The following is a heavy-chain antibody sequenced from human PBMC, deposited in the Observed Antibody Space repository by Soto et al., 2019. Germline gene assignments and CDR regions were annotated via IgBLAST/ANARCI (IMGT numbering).Heavy chain of an antibody. CDR2: ISAHNGNT. CDR3: ARERYGDY. CDR1: VYDFTTYG. J-gene: IGHJ4*02. D-gene: IGHD1-1*01. Sequence: QVHLVQSGAEVKKPGASVKVSCKGSVYDFTTYGITWVRQAPGQGLEWMAWISAHNGNTDYAQKLQGRVTVTRDTSTSTAYMELRGLRSDDTAVYYCARERYGDYWGQGALVTVSS. V-gene: IGHV1-18*01.